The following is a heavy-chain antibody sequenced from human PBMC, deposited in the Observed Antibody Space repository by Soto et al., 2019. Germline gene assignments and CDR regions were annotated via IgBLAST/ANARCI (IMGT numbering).Heavy chain of an antibody. D-gene: IGHD3-9*01. Sequence: SETLSLTCAVYGGSFSGYYWSWIRQPPGKGLEWIGEINHSGSTNYNPSLKGRVTISVDTSKNQFSLKLSSVTAADTAVYYCARMVRLRYFDWAYYFDYWGQGTLVTVSS. CDR1: GGSFSGYY. CDR2: INHSGST. J-gene: IGHJ4*02. CDR3: ARMVRLRYFDWAYYFDY. V-gene: IGHV4-34*01.